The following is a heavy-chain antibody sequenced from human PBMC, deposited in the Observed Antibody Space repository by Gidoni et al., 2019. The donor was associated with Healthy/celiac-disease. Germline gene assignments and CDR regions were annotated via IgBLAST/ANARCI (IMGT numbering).Heavy chain of an antibody. CDR3: ARDLRGRNYYYGMDV. V-gene: IGHV1-69*01. CDR2: SIPNFGTA. CDR1: GGTFSSHA. D-gene: IGHD5-12*01. J-gene: IGHJ6*02. Sequence: QVQLVQSGAEVKKPGLSVTDSCSVSGGTFSSHAISWVRQTPGQGLEWRGGSIPNFGTANYAQKFQGRVTITADESTSTAYMELSSLRSEDTAVYYCARDLRGRNYYYGMDVWGQGTTVTVSS.